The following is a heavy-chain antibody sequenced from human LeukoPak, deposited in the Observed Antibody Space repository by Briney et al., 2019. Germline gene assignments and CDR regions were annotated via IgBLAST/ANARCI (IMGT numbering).Heavy chain of an antibody. CDR1: GFTVSNSY. J-gene: IGHJ4*02. Sequence: GGSLRLSCAASGFTVSNSYMSWVRQAPGKGLEWVSVIYSGGSTNYADSVKGRFTISRDDSKDTVFLQMNSLRAEDTAVYYWAKSGIVGATFRIDFWGQGTLVTVSS. D-gene: IGHD1-26*01. CDR3: AKSGIVGATFRIDF. CDR2: IYSGGST. V-gene: IGHV3-53*01.